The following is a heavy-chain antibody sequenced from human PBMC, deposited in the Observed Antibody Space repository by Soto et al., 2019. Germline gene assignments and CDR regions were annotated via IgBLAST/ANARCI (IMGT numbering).Heavy chain of an antibody. CDR1: GYSFTSYW. V-gene: IGHV5-10-1*01. J-gene: IGHJ6*02. D-gene: IGHD3-16*01. Sequence: EVQLVQSGAEVKKPGESLRISCKGSGYSFTSYWISWVRQMPGKGLEWMGRIDPSDSYTNYSPSCQGHVTISADKSIMTANLQWSSLKSSHNAMYFCARLAMATRRGYYGMDVWGQGTTVTVSS. CDR2: IDPSDSYT. CDR3: ARLAMATRRGYYGMDV.